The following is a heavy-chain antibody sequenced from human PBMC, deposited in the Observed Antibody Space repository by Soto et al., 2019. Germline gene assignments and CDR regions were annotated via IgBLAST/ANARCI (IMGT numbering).Heavy chain of an antibody. CDR2: ISSSSSYI. J-gene: IGHJ6*02. CDR3: ARAQYSARQHDSRGGLRGYYYYYGMDV. CDR1: GFTFSSYS. V-gene: IGHV3-21*01. D-gene: IGHD5-12*01. Sequence: PGGSLRLSCAASGFTFSSYSMNWVRQAPGKGLEWVSSISSSSSYIYYADSVKGRFTISRDNAKNSLYLQMNSLRAEDTAVYYCARAQYSARQHDSRGGLRGYYYYYGMDVWGQGTTVTVSS.